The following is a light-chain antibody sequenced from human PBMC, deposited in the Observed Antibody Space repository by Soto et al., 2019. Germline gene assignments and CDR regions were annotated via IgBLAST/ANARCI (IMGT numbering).Light chain of an antibody. CDR1: QRVSSRN. Sequence: EIVLTQSPGTVSLSPGERATLSCRASQRVSSRNLAWYRQKPGQAPSLLIFGASNRATGVPDRFSGSRSGTYITLIIIRLEPEDCSVCYCLLSGDSPPAYTFGPRTTLEIK. V-gene: IGKV3-20*01. CDR3: LLSGDSPPAYT. CDR2: GAS. J-gene: IGKJ2*01.